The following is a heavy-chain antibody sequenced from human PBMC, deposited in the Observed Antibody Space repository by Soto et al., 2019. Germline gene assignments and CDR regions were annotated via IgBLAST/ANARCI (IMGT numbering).Heavy chain of an antibody. D-gene: IGHD3-3*01. J-gene: IGHJ3*02. CDR2: INHSGIT. Sequence: QVQLQQWGAGLWKPSETLSLTCALYGGSFSGFYWSWIRQPPGKGLEWIGEINHSGITNYNPSLKSRVTISVDTSKNRFSLKLSSVTAADTAVYYCARGGGITTFGVVIEAFDIWGQGTMVTVAS. CDR1: GGSFSGFY. V-gene: IGHV4-34*01. CDR3: ARGGGITTFGVVIEAFDI.